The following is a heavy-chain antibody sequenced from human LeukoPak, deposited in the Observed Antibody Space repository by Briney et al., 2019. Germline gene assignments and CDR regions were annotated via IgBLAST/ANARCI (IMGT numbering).Heavy chain of an antibody. CDR3: AGGRTYSSSTLEDY. CDR2: VDYSADST. CDR1: GFTLSSYE. Sequence: GGSLRLSCTVSGFTLSSYEMSWIRQAPGKGLEWVSSVDYSADSTHYADSVMGRFTISRDNSKNTLYLQLNSLSADDTAVYYCAGGRTYSSSTLEDYWGQGTLVTVSS. J-gene: IGHJ4*02. D-gene: IGHD6-13*01. V-gene: IGHV3-23*01.